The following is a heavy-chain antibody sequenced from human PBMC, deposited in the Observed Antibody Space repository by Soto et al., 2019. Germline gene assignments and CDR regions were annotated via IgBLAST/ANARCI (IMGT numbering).Heavy chain of an antibody. Sequence: QVQLVQSGAEVKKPGSSVKVSCKASGGTFSSYTISWVRQAPGQGLEWMGRIIPILGIANYAQKFQGRVTITADKSTSTAYMELRSLRSEDTAVYYCARYCSGGSCYTGFDYWGQGTLVTVSS. V-gene: IGHV1-69*02. CDR3: ARYCSGGSCYTGFDY. D-gene: IGHD2-15*01. CDR2: IIPILGIA. CDR1: GGTFSSYT. J-gene: IGHJ4*02.